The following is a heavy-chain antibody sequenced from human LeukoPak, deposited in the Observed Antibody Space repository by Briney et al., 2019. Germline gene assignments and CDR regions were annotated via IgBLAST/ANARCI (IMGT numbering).Heavy chain of an antibody. CDR3: SCRDGYNPSFDY. CDR1: GYSISSGYY. D-gene: IGHD5-24*01. J-gene: IGHJ4*02. Sequence: SESLSLTCAVSGYSISSGYYWGWIRQPPGKGLEWIGSIYHSGSTYYNPSLKSRVTISVDTSKNQFSLKLSSVTAADTAVYYCSCRDGYNPSFDYWGQGTLVTVSS. V-gene: IGHV4-38-2*01. CDR2: IYHSGST.